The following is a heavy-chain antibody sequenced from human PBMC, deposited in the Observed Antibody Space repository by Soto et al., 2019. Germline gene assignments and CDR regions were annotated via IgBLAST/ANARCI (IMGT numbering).Heavy chain of an antibody. CDR2: IFSNDEK. Sequence: QVTLKESGPVLVKPTETLTLTCTVSGFSLSNARMGVSWICQPPGKALEWLAHIFSNDEKSYSTSLKSRLTLSKDTSKSPVVLTMTNMDPVDTATYYCARMPRADILTGYFPNWFAPWGQGTLVTVSS. D-gene: IGHD3-9*01. J-gene: IGHJ5*02. V-gene: IGHV2-26*01. CDR1: GFSLSNARMG. CDR3: ARMPRADILTGYFPNWFAP.